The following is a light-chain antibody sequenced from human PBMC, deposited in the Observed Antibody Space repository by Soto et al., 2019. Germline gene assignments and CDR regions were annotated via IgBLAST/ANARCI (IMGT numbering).Light chain of an antibody. CDR2: GAS. Sequence: EIVMAHSPATLSVSPWERATLSFRASQSVGSNLAWYQQKPGQAPRLLIYGASSRATGIPDRFSGSGSGTDFTLTISRLEPEDFAVYYCQQYGSSPTFGEGTRLEIK. CDR3: QQYGSSPT. J-gene: IGKJ5*01. CDR1: QSVGSN. V-gene: IGKV3-20*01.